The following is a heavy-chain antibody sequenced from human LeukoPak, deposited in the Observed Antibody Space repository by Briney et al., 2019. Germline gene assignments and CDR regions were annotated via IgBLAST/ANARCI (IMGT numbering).Heavy chain of an antibody. D-gene: IGHD1-1*01. CDR2: ISAYNGNT. CDR1: GYTFTSYG. Sequence: ASVKVSCKASGYTFTSYGISWVRQAPGQGLEWMGWISAYNGNTNYAQKVQGRVTMTRNTSISTAYMELSSLRSEDTAVYYCARVPESNWRNYYYYYYMDVWGKGTPVTVSS. J-gene: IGHJ6*03. CDR3: ARVPESNWRNYYYYYYMDV. V-gene: IGHV1-18*01.